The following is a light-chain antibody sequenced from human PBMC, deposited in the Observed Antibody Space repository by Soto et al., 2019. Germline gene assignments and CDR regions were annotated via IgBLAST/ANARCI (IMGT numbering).Light chain of an antibody. J-gene: IGKJ4*01. V-gene: IGKV3-20*01. CDR2: GAS. Sequence: EIVLTQSPGTLSLSPGERATLSCRASQTVRTNYLAWFQHKPGQAPRLLIYGASSRATGIPDRFSGSGSGTVFTLTIKILETDDFAVYCCQQYSDSPLTFGGGTKVEIK. CDR3: QQYSDSPLT. CDR1: QTVRTNY.